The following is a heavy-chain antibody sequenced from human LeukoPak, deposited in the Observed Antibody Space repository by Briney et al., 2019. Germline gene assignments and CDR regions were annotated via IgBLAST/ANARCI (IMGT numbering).Heavy chain of an antibody. Sequence: GGSLRLSCAASGFTFSTYAMIWVRQAPGKGLEWVSVIGGSGSYTYYADSVKGRFTISRDNSKDTLYLQMNSLRAEDAAVYYCARDWYDYWGQGTLVTVSS. D-gene: IGHD6-13*01. CDR2: IGGSGSYT. V-gene: IGHV3-23*01. CDR1: GFTFSTYA. CDR3: ARDWYDY. J-gene: IGHJ4*02.